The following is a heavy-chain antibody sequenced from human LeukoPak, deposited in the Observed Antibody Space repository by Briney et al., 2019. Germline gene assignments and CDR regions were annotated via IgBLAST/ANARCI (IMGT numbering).Heavy chain of an antibody. V-gene: IGHV3-30-3*01. Sequence: PGRSQRLSCAASGFTFSSYAVHWVRQAPGKGLEWVAVMSYDGSNKYYADSVKGRFTISRDNSKNTLYLQMNRLRAEDTAVYYCAKDRLKFCSGGSCYPTHAFDIWGQGTMVTVSS. CDR2: MSYDGSNK. CDR1: GFTFSSYA. D-gene: IGHD2-15*01. CDR3: AKDRLKFCSGGSCYPTHAFDI. J-gene: IGHJ3*02.